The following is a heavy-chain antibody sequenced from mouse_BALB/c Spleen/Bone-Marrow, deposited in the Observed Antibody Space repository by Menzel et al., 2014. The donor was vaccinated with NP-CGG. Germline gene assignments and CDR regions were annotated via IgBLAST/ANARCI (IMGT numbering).Heavy chain of an antibody. D-gene: IGHD1-2*01. CDR2: ISYSGNV. V-gene: IGHV3-8*02. CDR3: ARGNGYHFDY. J-gene: IGHJ2*01. Sequence: EVKLMESGPSLVKPSQPLSLPCSVTGDSITSSYWNWIRKFPGNKLEYMGYISYSGNVYYNPSLKSRISLTRDTSKNQYYLHVNSVTTEDTATYFCARGNGYHFDYWGQGTTLTVSS. CDR1: GDSITSSY.